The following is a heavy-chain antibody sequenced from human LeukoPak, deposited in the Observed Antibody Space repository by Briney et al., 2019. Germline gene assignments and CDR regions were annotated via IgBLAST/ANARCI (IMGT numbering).Heavy chain of an antibody. J-gene: IGHJ4*02. Sequence: GGSLRLSCAASGFTFSSYAMSWVRQAPGKGLKWVSAISGSGGSTYYADSVKGRFTISRDNSKNTLYLQMNSLRAEDTAVYYCAKVSRTYCSSTCCYTDYWGQGTLVTVSS. CDR1: GFTFSSYA. V-gene: IGHV3-23*01. CDR2: ISGSGGST. D-gene: IGHD2-2*02. CDR3: AKVSRTYCSSTCCYTDY.